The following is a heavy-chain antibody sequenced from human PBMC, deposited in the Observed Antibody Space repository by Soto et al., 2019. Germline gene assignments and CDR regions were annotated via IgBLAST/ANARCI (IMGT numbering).Heavy chain of an antibody. CDR1: GDPVSGGTYY. Sequence: SETLSLTCTVSGDPVSGGTYYWSWIRQPPGKGLEWIGYIHYTGTTTYNPSLKSRITVSVDTSRKQFSLKLSSVTAADTAVYFCGRGVGNSRGTSFDSWGQGALVTVSS. J-gene: IGHJ4*02. D-gene: IGHD3-22*01. V-gene: IGHV4-61*01. CDR3: GRGVGNSRGTSFDS. CDR2: IHYTGTT.